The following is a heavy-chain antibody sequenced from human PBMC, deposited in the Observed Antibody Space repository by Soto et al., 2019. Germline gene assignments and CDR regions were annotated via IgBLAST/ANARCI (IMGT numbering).Heavy chain of an antibody. J-gene: IGHJ5*02. D-gene: IGHD6-19*01. CDR2: INPSGGST. CDR1: GYTFTSYY. CDR3: ARAGAYSSGWYVGWFDP. Sequence: QVQLVQSGAEVKKPGASVKVSCKASGYTFTSYYMHWVRQAPGQGLEWMGIINPSGGSTSYAQKFQGRVTRTRDTSTSTVYMELSSLRSEDTAVYYCARAGAYSSGWYVGWFDPWGQGTLVTVSS. V-gene: IGHV1-46*01.